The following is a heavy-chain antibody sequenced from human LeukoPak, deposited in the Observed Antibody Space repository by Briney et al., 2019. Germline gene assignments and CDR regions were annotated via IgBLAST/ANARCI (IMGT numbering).Heavy chain of an antibody. J-gene: IGHJ4*02. CDR3: AKMGGYSGYDCFDY. D-gene: IGHD5-12*01. Sequence: GRSLRLSCAASRFTFSSYGMHWVRQAPGKGLEWVAVISYDGSNKYYADSVKGRFTISRDNSKNTLYLQMNSLRAEDTAVYYCAKMGGYSGYDCFDYWGQGTLVTVSS. V-gene: IGHV3-30*18. CDR1: RFTFSSYG. CDR2: ISYDGSNK.